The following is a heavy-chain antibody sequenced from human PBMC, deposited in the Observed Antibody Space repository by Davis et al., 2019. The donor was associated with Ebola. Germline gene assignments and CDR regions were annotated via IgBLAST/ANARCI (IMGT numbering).Heavy chain of an antibody. V-gene: IGHV1-3*01. CDR2: INAGNGNT. CDR3: ASPGGGGRRFDY. D-gene: IGHD2-15*01. CDR1: GYTFTSYA. Sequence: ASVKVSCKASGYTFTSYAMHWVRQAPGQRLEWMGWINAGNGNTKYSQKFQGRVTITRDTSASTAYMELSSLRSEDTAVYYCASPGGGGRRFDYWGQGTLVTVSS. J-gene: IGHJ4*02.